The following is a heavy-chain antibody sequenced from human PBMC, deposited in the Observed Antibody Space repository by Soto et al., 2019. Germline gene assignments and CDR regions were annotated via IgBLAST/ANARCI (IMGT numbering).Heavy chain of an antibody. J-gene: IGHJ6*03. D-gene: IGHD3-3*01. CDR1: GYTFTSYG. CDR3: AREGSGAMVGITIFGVVTQEDSYYYYYMDV. Sequence: ASVKVSCKASGYTFTSYGISWVRQAPGQGLEWMGWISAYNGNTNYAQKLQGRVTMTTDTSTSTAYMELRSLRSDDTAVYYCAREGSGAMVGITIFGVVTQEDSYYYYYMDVWGKGTTVTVSS. CDR2: ISAYNGNT. V-gene: IGHV1-18*01.